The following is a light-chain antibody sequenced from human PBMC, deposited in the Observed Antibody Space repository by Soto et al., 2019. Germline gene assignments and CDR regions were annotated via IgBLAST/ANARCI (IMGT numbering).Light chain of an antibody. CDR3: QQANSFPLT. V-gene: IGKV1-12*01. CDR1: QAISSW. Sequence: DIQMTQSPSSVSASVVDRVTITCRASQAISSWLAWYQQKPGKAPKLLISAASSLRSGVPSRFSVSGSGTDFTLTIISLQPEDFATYYCQQANSFPLTFGGGTKVEIK. CDR2: AAS. J-gene: IGKJ4*01.